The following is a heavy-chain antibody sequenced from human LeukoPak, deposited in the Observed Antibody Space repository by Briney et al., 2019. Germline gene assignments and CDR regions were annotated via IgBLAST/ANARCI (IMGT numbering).Heavy chain of an antibody. V-gene: IGHV4-59*01. CDR1: GGSISSYY. J-gene: IGHJ4*02. D-gene: IGHD3-10*01. CDR3: AAAAYGSGSYTVDY. Sequence: XETLSLTCSVAGGSISSYYWSWIRQPPGKGLEWIGYIYYRGSTKYNPSLKSRVTISVDTSNNQFSLKLSSVTAADTAVYYCAAAAYGSGSYTVDYWGQGTLVTVSS. CDR2: IYYRGST.